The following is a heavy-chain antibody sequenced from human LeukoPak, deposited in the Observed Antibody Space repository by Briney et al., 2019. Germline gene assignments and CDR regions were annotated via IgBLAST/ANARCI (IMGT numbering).Heavy chain of an antibody. CDR3: ARLPATPYYYYYYGMDV. CDR1: GGSISSYY. Sequence: PSETLSLTCTVPGGSISSYYWSWIRQPPGKGLEWIGYIYYSGSTNYNPSLKSRVTISVDTSKNQFSLKLSSVTAADTAVYYCARLPATPYYYYYYGMDVWGQGTTVTVSS. D-gene: IGHD6-25*01. J-gene: IGHJ6*02. V-gene: IGHV4-59*08. CDR2: IYYSGST.